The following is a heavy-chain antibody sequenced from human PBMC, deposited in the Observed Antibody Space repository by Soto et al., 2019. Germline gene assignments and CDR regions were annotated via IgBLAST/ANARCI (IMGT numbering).Heavy chain of an antibody. D-gene: IGHD3-22*01. CDR3: ASAGQVYYDSSGYYY. Sequence: QVQLVQSGAEVKKPGSSVKVSCKASGGSFSSSAISWVRQAPGQGLQWMGGILPVFGTANYAQKFEGRATITADESTSTVYMELRSLRSEDTDVSYCASAGQVYYDSSGYYYWGQGTLVTVSS. CDR2: ILPVFGTA. CDR1: GGSFSSSA. J-gene: IGHJ4*02. V-gene: IGHV1-69*01.